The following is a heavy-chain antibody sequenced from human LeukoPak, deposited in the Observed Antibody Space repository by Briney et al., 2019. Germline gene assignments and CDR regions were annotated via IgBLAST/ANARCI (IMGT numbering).Heavy chain of an antibody. CDR2: ISSSGSTI. J-gene: IGHJ6*02. CDR1: GFTFSDYY. D-gene: IGHD5-12*01. V-gene: IGHV3-11*01. Sequence: GGSLRLSCAASGFTFSDYYMSWIRQAPGKGLEWVSYISSSGSTIYYADSVKGRFTISRDNAKNSLYLQMNSMRAEDTAVYYCARDKRGYSGYEGVYYYYGMDVWGQGTTVTVSS. CDR3: ARDKRGYSGYEGVYYYYGMDV.